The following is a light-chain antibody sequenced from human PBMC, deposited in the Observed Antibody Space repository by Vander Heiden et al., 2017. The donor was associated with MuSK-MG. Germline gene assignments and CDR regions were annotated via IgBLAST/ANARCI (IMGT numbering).Light chain of an antibody. Sequence: DIGMTQAPDSLAVSLGERATINCKSSQSVLYSSNNKNYLAWYQQKPGQPPKLLIYLASTRESGVPDRFSGSGSGTDFTLTISSLQAEDVAVYYCLQYYSTPYSFGQGTKLEIK. CDR1: QSVLYSSNNKNY. CDR2: LAS. V-gene: IGKV4-1*01. J-gene: IGKJ2*03. CDR3: LQYYSTPYS.